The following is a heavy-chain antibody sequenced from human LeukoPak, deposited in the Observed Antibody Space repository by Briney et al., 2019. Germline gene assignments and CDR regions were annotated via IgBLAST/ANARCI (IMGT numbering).Heavy chain of an antibody. V-gene: IGHV3-30*04. Sequence: GGSLRLSCAASGFTFSSYAMHWVRQAPGKGLEWVAVTSYDGSNKYYADSVKGRFTISRDNSKNTLYLQMNSLRAEDTAVYYCARDRDSSGWTYMDVWGKGTTVTVSS. CDR3: ARDRDSSGWTYMDV. J-gene: IGHJ6*03. CDR1: GFTFSSYA. D-gene: IGHD6-19*01. CDR2: TSYDGSNK.